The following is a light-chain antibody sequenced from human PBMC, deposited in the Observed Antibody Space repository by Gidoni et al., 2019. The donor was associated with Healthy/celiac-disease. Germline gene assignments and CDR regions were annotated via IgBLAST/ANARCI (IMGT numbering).Light chain of an antibody. J-gene: IGLJ2*01. V-gene: IGLV3-1*01. Sequence: SYELTQPPSVSVSPGQTASITCSGDKLGDKYACWYQQKPGQYPVLVIYQDSKRPSGIPERFSGSNSGNTATLTISGTQAMDEADYYCQAWDSSTGGVVFGGGTKLTVL. CDR2: QDS. CDR1: KLGDKY. CDR3: QAWDSSTGGVV.